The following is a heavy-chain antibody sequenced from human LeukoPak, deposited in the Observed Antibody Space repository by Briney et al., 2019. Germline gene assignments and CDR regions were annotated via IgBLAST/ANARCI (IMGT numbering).Heavy chain of an antibody. Sequence: ASVKVSCKASGYTFTGYYMHWVRQAPGQGLEWMGWINPNSGGTNYAQKFQGRVTMARDTSISTAYMELSRLRPDDTALYYCARALADSRGYYLGFDYWGQGTLVTVSS. CDR1: GYTFTGYY. CDR2: INPNSGGT. J-gene: IGHJ4*02. D-gene: IGHD3-22*01. V-gene: IGHV1-2*02. CDR3: ARALADSRGYYLGFDY.